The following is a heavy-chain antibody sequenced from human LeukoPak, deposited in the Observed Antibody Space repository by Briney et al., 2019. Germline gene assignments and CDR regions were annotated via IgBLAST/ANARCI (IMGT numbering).Heavy chain of an antibody. Sequence: SETLSLTCTVSGGSISSSSYYWGWIRQPPGKGLEWIGSIYYRGSTYYNPSLRSRVTISVDTSKRQFSLKLTSVTAADTAVYYCARRWSLEDYWGQGTLVTVSS. J-gene: IGHJ4*02. D-gene: IGHD2-21*01. V-gene: IGHV4-39*07. CDR1: GGSISSSSYY. CDR3: ARRWSLEDY. CDR2: IYYRGST.